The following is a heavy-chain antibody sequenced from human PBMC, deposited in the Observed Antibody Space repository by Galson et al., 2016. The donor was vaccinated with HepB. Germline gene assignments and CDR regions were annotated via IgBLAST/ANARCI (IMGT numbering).Heavy chain of an antibody. CDR1: GFTFSAYT. CDR2: ISKDGSVE. V-gene: IGHV3-30*04. Sequence: SLRLSCAASGFTFSAYTIHWVRQAPGKGLEWVALISKDGSVEYYADSVKGRFTISRDNSNNRVYLQMNSLRPEDTALYYCARETPGNNPIDSWGRGTLVPVSS. J-gene: IGHJ4*02. CDR3: ARETPGNNPIDS. D-gene: IGHD4-23*01.